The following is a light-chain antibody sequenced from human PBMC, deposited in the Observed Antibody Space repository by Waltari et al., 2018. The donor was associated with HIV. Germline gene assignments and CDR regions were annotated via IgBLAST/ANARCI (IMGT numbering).Light chain of an antibody. CDR1: SPDIGGFYY. Sequence: QSALPQPASVSGSPGQSIPLSCTGTSPDIGGFYYASWYQQHPGKAPKLIISDVNARPSGISDRFSGSKSGNTASLTISGLQPEDEAYYHCSSYASSSALLFGGGTKLTVV. CDR2: DVN. CDR3: SSYASSSALL. J-gene: IGLJ3*02. V-gene: IGLV2-14*03.